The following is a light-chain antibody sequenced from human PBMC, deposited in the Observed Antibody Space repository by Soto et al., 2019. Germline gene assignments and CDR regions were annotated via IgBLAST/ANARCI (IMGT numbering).Light chain of an antibody. Sequence: QSVLTQPPSVSGAPGQTVTISCTGTSSNIGANYEVHWYQQLPGTPPKLLIFENIRRPSGVPDRFSGSKSGTSVSLAITGLQAGDEADYYCQSYDTNLSGWVFGGGTKLPS. CDR3: QSYDTNLSGWV. J-gene: IGLJ3*02. V-gene: IGLV1-40*01. CDR1: SSNIGANYE. CDR2: ENI.